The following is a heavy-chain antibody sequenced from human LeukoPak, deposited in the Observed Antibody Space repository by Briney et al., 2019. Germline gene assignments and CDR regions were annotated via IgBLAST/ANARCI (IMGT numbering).Heavy chain of an antibody. J-gene: IGHJ4*02. V-gene: IGHV3-7*01. CDR2: IKQDGSEK. CDR3: ARDFRITMIRSDY. CDR1: GFTFNTAW. D-gene: IGHD3-22*01. Sequence: GGSLRLSCAASGFTFNTAWMSWVRQAPGKGLEWVANIKQDGSEKYYVDSVKGRFTISRDNAKNSLYLQMNSLRAEDTAVYYCARDFRITMIRSDYWGQGTLVTVSS.